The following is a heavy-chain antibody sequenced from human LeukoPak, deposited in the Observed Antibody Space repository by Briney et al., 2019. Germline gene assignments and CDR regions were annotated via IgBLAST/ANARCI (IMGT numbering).Heavy chain of an antibody. CDR1: GYSFTSYW. D-gene: IGHD6-13*01. CDR2: IDPSDSYT. V-gene: IGHV5-10-1*01. CDR3: ARHRYSSSWYSFDY. Sequence: GESLKISCKGSGYSFTSYWISWVRQMPGKGLEWMGRIDPSDSYTNYSPSFQGHVTISADKSISTAYLQWGSLKASDTAMYYCARHRYSSSWYSFDYWGQGTLVTVSS. J-gene: IGHJ4*02.